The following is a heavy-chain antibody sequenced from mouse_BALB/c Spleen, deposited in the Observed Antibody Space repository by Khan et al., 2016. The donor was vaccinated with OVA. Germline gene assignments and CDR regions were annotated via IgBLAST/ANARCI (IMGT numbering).Heavy chain of an antibody. J-gene: IGHJ2*01. D-gene: IGHD2-4*01. CDR2: IYPGISDT. CDR1: GYSFTSYW. CDR3: TRSYDSYYFDY. Sequence: EVQLHQSGTVLARPGASVKMSCKASGYSFTSYWMHWVKQRPGQGLEWIGAIYPGISDTRYNQEFKGKAKLTAVQSASHAYLALRRLTKEDSAVDDWTRSYDSYYFDYGGQGTTLTVSS. V-gene: IGHV1-5*01.